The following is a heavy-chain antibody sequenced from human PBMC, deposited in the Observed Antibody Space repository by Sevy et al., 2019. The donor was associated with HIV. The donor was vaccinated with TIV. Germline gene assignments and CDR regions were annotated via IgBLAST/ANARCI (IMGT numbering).Heavy chain of an antibody. V-gene: IGHV3-74*01. Sequence: GGSLRLSCAASGFSVSVYWMYWVRQAPGKGLVWVSRINNDGSEGIYADSVKGRFTISKDIAKNPLYLQMNSLRADDTAVYYCARDRGTPDAFNIWGQGTTVTVSS. CDR2: INNDGSEG. J-gene: IGHJ3*02. CDR1: GFSVSVYW. CDR3: ARDRGTPDAFNI.